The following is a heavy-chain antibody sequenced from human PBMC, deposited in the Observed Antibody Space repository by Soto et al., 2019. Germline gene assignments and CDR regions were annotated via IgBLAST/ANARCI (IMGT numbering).Heavy chain of an antibody. V-gene: IGHV6-1*01. Sequence: SQTLSLTCAISGDSVSSNSAAWNWIRQSPSRGLEWLGRTYYRSKWYNDYAVSAKSRITINPDTSKNQFSLQLNSVTPEDTAVYYCARDIAVAGMYYYDYGMDVWGQGTTVTVSS. CDR1: GDSVSSNSAA. D-gene: IGHD6-19*01. CDR3: ARDIAVAGMYYYDYGMDV. J-gene: IGHJ6*02. CDR2: TYYRSKWYN.